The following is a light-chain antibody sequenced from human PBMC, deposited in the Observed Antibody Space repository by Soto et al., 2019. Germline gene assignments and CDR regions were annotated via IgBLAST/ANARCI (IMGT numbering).Light chain of an antibody. V-gene: IGLV1-44*01. Sequence: QSVLTQPPSASGTPGQRVTISCSGSSSNIGSNYVYWYQQLPGTAPKLLIYSNNQRPSGVRDRFSGSKSGTSASLSISGLQSEDEADYDCSAWDDSLNVVVFGGGTKLTVL. J-gene: IGLJ2*01. CDR3: SAWDDSLNVVV. CDR1: SSNIGSNY. CDR2: SNN.